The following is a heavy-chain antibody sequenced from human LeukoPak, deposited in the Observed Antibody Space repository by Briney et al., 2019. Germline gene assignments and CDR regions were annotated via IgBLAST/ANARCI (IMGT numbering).Heavy chain of an antibody. D-gene: IGHD1-26*01. CDR2: IYYSGST. CDR1: GGSISSYY. Sequence: TSETLSLTCTVSGGSISSYYWSWIRQPPGKGLEWIGYIYYSGSTNYNPSLKSRVTISVDTSKNQFSLKLSSVTAADTAVYYCARMGALSGSYLYYFDYWGQGTLVTVSS. V-gene: IGHV4-59*01. CDR3: ARMGALSGSYLYYFDY. J-gene: IGHJ4*02.